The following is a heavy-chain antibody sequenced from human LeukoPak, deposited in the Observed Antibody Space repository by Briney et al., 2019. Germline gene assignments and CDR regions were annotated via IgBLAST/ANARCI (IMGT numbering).Heavy chain of an antibody. CDR1: GGSISGYY. V-gene: IGHV4-59*12. D-gene: IGHD2-15*01. Sequence: PSETLSLSCTVSGGSISGYYWSWIRQPPGKGLEWIGFIYYSGTTHYSPALKSRVTMSVDTSNSQFSLKLTSVTAADTAAYFCARYCSGGSCYQSFDCWGQGTLVTVSS. CDR3: ARYCSGGSCYQSFDC. CDR2: IYYSGTT. J-gene: IGHJ4*02.